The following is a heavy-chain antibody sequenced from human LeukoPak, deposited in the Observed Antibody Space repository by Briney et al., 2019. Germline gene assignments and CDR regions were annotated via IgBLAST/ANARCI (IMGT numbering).Heavy chain of an antibody. CDR1: GYTFTGYY. CDR3: ARGFYDYVWGSYRYTGY. CDR2: INPNSGGT. V-gene: IGHV1-2*02. Sequence: GASVKVSCKASGYTFTGYYMHWVRQAPGQGLEWMGWINPNSGGTNYAQKFQGRVTMTRDTSISTAYMELSRLRSDDTAVYYCARGFYDYVWGSYRYTGYWGQGTLVTVSS. J-gene: IGHJ4*02. D-gene: IGHD3-16*02.